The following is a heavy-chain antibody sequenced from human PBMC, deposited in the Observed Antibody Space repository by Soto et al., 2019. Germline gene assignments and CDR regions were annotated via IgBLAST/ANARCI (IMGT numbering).Heavy chain of an antibody. CDR2: IYYSGST. D-gene: IGHD1-7*01. CDR1: GGSVSSDSSY. Sequence: SETLSLTCTVSGGSVSSDSSYWTWIRQPPGKGLEWIGNIYYSGSTNYNPPLESRVTISVDTSKNQFSLRLSSVTAADTAVYFCARDVENWNYADIGYYYYGMDVWGQGTTVTVSS. V-gene: IGHV4-61*01. J-gene: IGHJ6*02. CDR3: ARDVENWNYADIGYYYYGMDV.